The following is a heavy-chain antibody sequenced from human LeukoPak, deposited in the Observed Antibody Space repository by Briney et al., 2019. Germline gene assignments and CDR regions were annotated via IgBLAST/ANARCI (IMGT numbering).Heavy chain of an antibody. J-gene: IGHJ4*02. CDR3: ARRTRGSSGGYFDY. CDR1: GFTFSSHG. V-gene: IGHV3-23*01. CDR2: ISGSGDNT. D-gene: IGHD1-26*01. Sequence: GGSLRLSCAASGFTFSSHGMSWVRQAPGKGLEWVSTISGSGDNTYYADSVKGRFTISRDNSKNTLYLQMNSLRAEDTAVYYCARRTRGSSGGYFDYWGQGTLVAVYS.